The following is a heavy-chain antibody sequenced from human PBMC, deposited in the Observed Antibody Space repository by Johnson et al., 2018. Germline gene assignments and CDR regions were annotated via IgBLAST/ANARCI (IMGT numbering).Heavy chain of an antibody. D-gene: IGHD3-10*01. V-gene: IGHV3-23*04. CDR2: ISESGGST. J-gene: IGHJ1*01. CDR1: GFNFINYV. CDR3: ATGHSPDGSTYSQH. Sequence: VQLVQSGGGLVQPRGSLRLSCVVSGFNFINYVMNWVRQAPGKGMEWISVISESGGSTSDADSVKGGFTLSRDDSKKTRFLQKSGLRAEATAVYCCATGHSPDGSTYSQHWGQGTLVTVSS.